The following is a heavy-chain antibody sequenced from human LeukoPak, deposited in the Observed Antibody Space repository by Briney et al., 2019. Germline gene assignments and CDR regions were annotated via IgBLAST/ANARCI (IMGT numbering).Heavy chain of an antibody. CDR1: GYSISSGYY. CDR2: IYYSGST. V-gene: IGHV4-38-2*01. D-gene: IGHD3-22*01. Sequence: PSETLSLTCAVSGYSISSGYYWGWIRQPPGKGLEWIGSIYYSGSTYYNPSLKSRVTISVDTSKNQFSLKLSSVTAADTAVYYCARHSRGYYYYMDVWGKGTTVTVSS. CDR3: ARHSRGYYYYMDV. J-gene: IGHJ6*03.